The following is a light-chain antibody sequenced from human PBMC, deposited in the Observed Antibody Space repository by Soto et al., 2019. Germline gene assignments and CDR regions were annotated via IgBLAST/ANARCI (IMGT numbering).Light chain of an antibody. J-gene: IGKJ4*01. Sequence: EIVLTQSPATLSLSPGERATLSCRASQNIGRYLAWYQQTPGQVPRLLIYDVSDRATGIPARFSGSGSGTDVTLTISSLEAEDFAVYYCQQRMSWPLTFGGGTKVESK. V-gene: IGKV3-11*01. CDR2: DVS. CDR3: QQRMSWPLT. CDR1: QNIGRY.